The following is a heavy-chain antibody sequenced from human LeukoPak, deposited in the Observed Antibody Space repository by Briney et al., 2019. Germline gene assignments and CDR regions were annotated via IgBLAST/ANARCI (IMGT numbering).Heavy chain of an antibody. D-gene: IGHD2-21*02. CDR3: AKDLPTAADGFDP. CDR2: IWYVGSNK. Sequence: GGSLRLSCAASGFTFSSYGMHGVRQAPGKGLEWVAVIWYVGSNKYYADSVKGRFTISRDNSKNTLYLQMNSMRAEDTAVYYCAKDLPTAADGFDPWGQGTLVTVSS. CDR1: GFTFSSYG. J-gene: IGHJ5*02. V-gene: IGHV3-33*06.